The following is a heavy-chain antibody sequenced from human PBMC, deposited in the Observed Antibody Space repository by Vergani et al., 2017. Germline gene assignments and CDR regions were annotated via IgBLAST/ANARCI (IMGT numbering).Heavy chain of an antibody. V-gene: IGHV4-59*01. CDR2: IYYSGST. D-gene: IGHD3/OR15-3a*01. J-gene: IGHJ4*02. Sequence: QVQLQESGPGLVKPSETLSLTCTASGGSISSYYWSWIRQPPGKGLEWIGYIYYSGSTNYNPSLKSRVTISVDTSKNQFSLKLSSVTAADTAVYYCARGVDWLHPYYFDYWGQGTLVTVSS. CDR1: GGSISSYY. CDR3: ARGVDWLHPYYFDY.